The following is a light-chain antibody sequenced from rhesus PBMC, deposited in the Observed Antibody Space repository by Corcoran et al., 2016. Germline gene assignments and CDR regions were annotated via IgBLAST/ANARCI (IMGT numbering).Light chain of an antibody. J-gene: IGKJ3*01. CDR1: QGISDY. V-gene: IGKV1-36*02. CDR3: LQGYSTPFT. Sequence: DIQMTQSPSSLSASVGDRVTITCRASQGISDYLNWYQQKPGKAPKRLIYAASSLESGVPSRFSGSVSGTDFTLTISSLQPEEFSAYYCLQGYSTPFTFGPGTKLDIK. CDR2: AAS.